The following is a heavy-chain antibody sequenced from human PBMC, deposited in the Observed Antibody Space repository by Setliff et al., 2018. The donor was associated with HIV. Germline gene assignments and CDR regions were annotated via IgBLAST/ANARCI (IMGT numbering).Heavy chain of an antibody. CDR1: GFTFNHYG. J-gene: IGHJ4*02. CDR2: ISAYNGDT. D-gene: IGHD6-19*01. Sequence: ASVKVSCKTSGFTFNHYGITWVRQAPGQGLEWMGWISAYNGDTKYSQTFQGRVTMATDTSTATAFMELRSLRSDDTAVYYCARDPSNTSGWLPYYDYWGQGTLVTVSS. V-gene: IGHV1-18*01. CDR3: ARDPSNTSGWLPYYDY.